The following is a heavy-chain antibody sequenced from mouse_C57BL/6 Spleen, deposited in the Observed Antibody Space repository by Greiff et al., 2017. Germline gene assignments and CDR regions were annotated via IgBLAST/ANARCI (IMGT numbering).Heavy chain of an antibody. V-gene: IGHV5-17*01. J-gene: IGHJ4*01. Sequence: DVKLVESGGGLVKPGGSLKLSCAASGFTFSDYGMHWVRQAPEKGLEWVAYISSGSSTIYYADTVKGRYTISRDTAKNTLFLQMTSLRSEDTAMYYCARMAYYAMDYWGQGTSVTVSS. CDR3: ARMAYYAMDY. CDR2: ISSGSSTI. CDR1: GFTFSDYG.